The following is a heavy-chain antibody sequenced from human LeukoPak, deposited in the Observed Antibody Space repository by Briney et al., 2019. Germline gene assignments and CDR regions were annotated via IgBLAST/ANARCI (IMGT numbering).Heavy chain of an antibody. V-gene: IGHV4-34*01. J-gene: IGHJ4*02. CDR3: AREGFGELSHFDY. CDR1: GGSFSGDY. Sequence: PSETLSLTCVVYGGSFSGDYWSWIRQPPGRGLEWIGEINHSGRTNYNPSLKSRVTISVDASKNQFSLKLSSATAADTAVYYCAREGFGELSHFDYWGQGTLVTVSS. D-gene: IGHD3-10*01. CDR2: INHSGRT.